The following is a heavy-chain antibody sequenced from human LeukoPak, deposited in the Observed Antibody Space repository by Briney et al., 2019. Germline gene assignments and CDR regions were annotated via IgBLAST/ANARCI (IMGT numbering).Heavy chain of an antibody. CDR3: AKPQVTANWYYFHY. J-gene: IGHJ4*02. CDR2: ISSDGSNK. Sequence: PGGSLRLFCAASGFTLSIYGMHWVRQAPGKGLEWVAVISSDGSNKFYADSVKGRFTISSDGSKNTLYLQMNRLRPDDTAVYFCAKPQVTANWYYFHYWGQGTLVTVSS. D-gene: IGHD2-21*02. CDR1: GFTLSIYG. V-gene: IGHV3-30*18.